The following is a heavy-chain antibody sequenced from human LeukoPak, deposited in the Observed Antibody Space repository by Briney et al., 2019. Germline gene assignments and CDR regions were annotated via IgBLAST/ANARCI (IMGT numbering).Heavy chain of an antibody. J-gene: IGHJ5*02. Sequence: GGSLRLSCAASGFTFSSYAMSWVRQAPGKGLEWVSAISGSGGSTYYADSVKGRFTISRDNSKNTLYLQMSSLRAEDTAVYYCAKDGTKQWVVAGNWFNPWGQGTLVTVSS. D-gene: IGHD6-19*01. CDR3: AKDGTKQWVVAGNWFNP. CDR1: GFTFSSYA. V-gene: IGHV3-23*01. CDR2: ISGSGGST.